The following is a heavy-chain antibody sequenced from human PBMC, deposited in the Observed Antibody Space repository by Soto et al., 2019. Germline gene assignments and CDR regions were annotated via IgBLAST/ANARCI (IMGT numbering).Heavy chain of an antibody. V-gene: IGHV3-48*02. D-gene: IGHD6-19*01. Sequence: PGGSLRLSCVASGFTFSTDSMNWVRQAPGKGLEWVAHISTSGTTRYYAESVKGRITISRDNAKTSLYLQMDSLRNEDTAVYYCARFFGSGFDYWGQGTLVTVSS. CDR1: GFTFSTDS. CDR2: ISTSGTTR. J-gene: IGHJ4*02. CDR3: ARFFGSGFDY.